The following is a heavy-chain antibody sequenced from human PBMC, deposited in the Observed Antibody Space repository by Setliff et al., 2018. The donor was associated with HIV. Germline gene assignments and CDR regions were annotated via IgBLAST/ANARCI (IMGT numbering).Heavy chain of an antibody. CDR3: ARDYGSSPYAVFDS. J-gene: IGHJ4*02. Sequence: ASVKVSCKASGYTFTNFGISWVRQAPGQGLEWMGWISVYNGKIDYAQKLQGRVTMTTETSTSTAHMELRSLRSGDTAVYYCARDYGSSPYAVFDSWGQGTLVTVSS. CDR2: ISVYNGKI. CDR1: GYTFTNFG. V-gene: IGHV1-18*01. D-gene: IGHD6-13*01.